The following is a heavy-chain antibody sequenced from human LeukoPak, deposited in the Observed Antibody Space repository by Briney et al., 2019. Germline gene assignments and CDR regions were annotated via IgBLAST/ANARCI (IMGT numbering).Heavy chain of an antibody. D-gene: IGHD1-1*01. CDR2: IIPIFGTA. V-gene: IGHV1-69*06. CDR3: ARDLTGTEGDY. CDR1: GGTFSSYA. Sequence: SVTVSCKASGGTFSSYAISWVRQAPGQGLEWMGGIIPIFGTANYAQKFQGRVTITADKSTSTAYMELSSLRSEDTAVYYCARDLTGTEGDYWGQGTLVTVSS. J-gene: IGHJ4*02.